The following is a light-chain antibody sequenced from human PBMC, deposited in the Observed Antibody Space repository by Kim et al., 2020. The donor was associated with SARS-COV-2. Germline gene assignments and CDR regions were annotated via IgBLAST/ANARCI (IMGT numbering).Light chain of an antibody. CDR3: SSYTSSSTWV. V-gene: IGLV2-14*04. J-gene: IGLJ3*02. Sequence: GQSFTTSCTGTSSDVGGYNYVSWYQKHPGKAPKLMIYDVSKRPSGVSNRFSGSKSGNTASLTISGLQAEDEADYYCSSYTSSSTWVFGGGTQLTVL. CDR2: DVS. CDR1: SSDVGGYNY.